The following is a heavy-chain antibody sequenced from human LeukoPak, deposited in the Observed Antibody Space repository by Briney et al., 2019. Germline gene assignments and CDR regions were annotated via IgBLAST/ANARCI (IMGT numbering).Heavy chain of an antibody. Sequence: GGSLRLSCEASGFTFRTYGMTWVRQAPGKGLEWVSGITGSSTWTYYADSVKGRFSISRDNSKNSLHLQMDSLRAEDTAIYYCARELVSLGTGYFDLWGRGTLVTVSS. V-gene: IGHV3-23*01. D-gene: IGHD7-27*01. J-gene: IGHJ2*01. CDR2: ITGSSTWT. CDR3: ARELVSLGTGYFDL. CDR1: GFTFRTYG.